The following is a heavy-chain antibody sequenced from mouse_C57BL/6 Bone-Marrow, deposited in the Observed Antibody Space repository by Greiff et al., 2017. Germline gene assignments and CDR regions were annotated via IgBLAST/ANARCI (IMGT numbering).Heavy chain of an antibody. V-gene: IGHV5-17*01. J-gene: IGHJ1*03. CDR1: GFTFSDYG. CDR3: ARKALYYYGSRYWYFDV. D-gene: IGHD1-1*01. Sequence: EVQLVESGGGLVKPGGSLKLSCAASGFTFSDYGMHWVRQAPEKGLEWVAYISSGSSTIYYADTVKGRFTISRDNAKNTLFLQMTSLRSEDTAMYYCARKALYYYGSRYWYFDVWGTGTTVTVSS. CDR2: ISSGSSTI.